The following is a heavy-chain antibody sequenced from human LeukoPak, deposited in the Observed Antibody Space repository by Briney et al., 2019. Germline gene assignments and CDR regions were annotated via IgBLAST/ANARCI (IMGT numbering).Heavy chain of an antibody. CDR2: INPNRGGT. CDR1: GGTFSSYA. CDR3: ARDGADRIAVAGTGSGSDY. Sequence: ASVKVSCKASGGTFSSYAISWVRQAPGQGLEWMGWINPNRGGTNYAQKFQGRVTMTRDTSISTAYMELSRLRSDDTAVYYCARDGADRIAVAGTGSGSDYWGQGTLVTVSS. J-gene: IGHJ4*02. D-gene: IGHD6-19*01. V-gene: IGHV1-2*02.